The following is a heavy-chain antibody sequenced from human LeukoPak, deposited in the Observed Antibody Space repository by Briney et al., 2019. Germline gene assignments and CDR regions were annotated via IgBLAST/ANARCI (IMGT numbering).Heavy chain of an antibody. CDR2: IKQDGSEK. V-gene: IGHV3-7*01. Sequence: GGSLRLSCAASGFTFSSYWMSWVRQAPGKGLEWVANIKQDGSEKYYVDSVKGRFTISRDNAKNSLYLQMNSLRAEDTAVYYCARSTHDYRWTDLDSWGQGTLVTVSS. D-gene: IGHD4-11*01. J-gene: IGHJ4*02. CDR3: ARSTHDYRWTDLDS. CDR1: GFTFSSYW.